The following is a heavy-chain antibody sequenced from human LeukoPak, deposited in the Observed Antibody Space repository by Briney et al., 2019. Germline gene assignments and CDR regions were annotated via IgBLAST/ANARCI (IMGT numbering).Heavy chain of an antibody. V-gene: IGHV1-2*02. CDR1: GYTFTGCY. CDR3: AREQDSSGTFDAFDI. D-gene: IGHD3-22*01. J-gene: IGHJ3*02. CDR2: INPNSGGT. Sequence: ASVKVSCKASGYTFTGCYMHWVRQAPGQGLEWMGWINPNSGGTNYAQKFQGRVTMTRDTSISTAYMELSRLRSDDTAVYYCAREQDSSGTFDAFDIWGQGTMVTVSS.